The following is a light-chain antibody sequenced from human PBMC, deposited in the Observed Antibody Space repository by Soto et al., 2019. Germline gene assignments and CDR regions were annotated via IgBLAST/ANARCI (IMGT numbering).Light chain of an antibody. Sequence: QSVLTQPASVSGSPGQSISISCTGTSSDVGGYNYVSWYQRHPGKAPKLMIYEVNNRPSGVSNRFSGSKSGNTAYLTISGLQAEDEADYYCSFYTSSSTLGVFGTGTKVTVL. V-gene: IGLV2-14*01. J-gene: IGLJ1*01. CDR2: EVN. CDR1: SSDVGGYNY. CDR3: SFYTSSSTLGV.